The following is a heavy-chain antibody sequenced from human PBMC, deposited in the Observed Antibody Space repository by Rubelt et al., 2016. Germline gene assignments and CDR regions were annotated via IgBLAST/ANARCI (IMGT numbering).Heavy chain of an antibody. CDR2: ISYDGSNK. D-gene: IGHD6-6*01. CDR3: AKLGGRAARLPSIGWFDP. CDR1: GFTVSSNY. V-gene: IGHV3-30*18. J-gene: IGHJ5*02. Sequence: VQLVESGGGLIQPGGSLRLSCAASGFTVSSNYMSWVRQAPGKGLEWVAVISYDGSNKYYADSVKGRFTISRDNSKNTLYLQMNSLRAEDTAVYYCAKLGGRAARLPSIGWFDPWGQGTLVTVSS.